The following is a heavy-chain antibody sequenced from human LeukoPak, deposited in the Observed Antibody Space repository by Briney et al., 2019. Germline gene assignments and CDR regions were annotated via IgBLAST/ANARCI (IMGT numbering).Heavy chain of an antibody. CDR3: ASKLGYCSSTSCYAYYYYMDV. CDR2: ISAYNGNT. J-gene: IGHJ6*03. D-gene: IGHD2-2*01. CDR1: GHTFTSYG. V-gene: IGHV1-18*01. Sequence: GASVKVSCKASGHTFTSYGISWVRQAPGQGLEWMGWISAYNGNTNYAQKLQGRVTMTTDTSTSTAYMELRSLRSDDTAVYYCASKLGYCSSTSCYAYYYYMDVWGKGTTVTISS.